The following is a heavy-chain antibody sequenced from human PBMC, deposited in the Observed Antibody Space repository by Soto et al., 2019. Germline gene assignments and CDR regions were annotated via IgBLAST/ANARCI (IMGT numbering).Heavy chain of an antibody. CDR1: GGTFSSYA. J-gene: IGHJ6*02. Sequence: SVKVSCKASGGTFSSYAISWVRQAPGQGLEWMGGIIPIFGTANYAQKFQGRVTITADESTSTAYMELSSLRSEDTAVYYCARATSYCGGDCYYYYYGMDVWGQGTTVTVSS. CDR2: IIPIFGTA. V-gene: IGHV1-69*13. CDR3: ARATSYCGGDCYYYYYGMDV. D-gene: IGHD2-21*02.